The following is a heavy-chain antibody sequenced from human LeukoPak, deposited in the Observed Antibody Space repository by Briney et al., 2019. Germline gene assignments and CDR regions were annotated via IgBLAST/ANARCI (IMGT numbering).Heavy chain of an antibody. J-gene: IGHJ3*02. V-gene: IGHV4-38-2*02. Sequence: SETLSLTCTVSGYYISSGYYWGWIRQPPGKGLEWIGSIYHSGSTYYNPSLKSRVTISVDTSKNQFSLKLSSVTAADTAVYYCARDGGFEAAAGSAFDIWGQGTMVTVSS. CDR1: GYYISSGYY. CDR3: ARDGGFEAAAGSAFDI. D-gene: IGHD6-13*01. CDR2: IYHSGST.